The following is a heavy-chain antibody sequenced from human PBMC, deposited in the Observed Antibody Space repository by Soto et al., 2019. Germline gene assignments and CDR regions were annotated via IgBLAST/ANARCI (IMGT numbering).Heavy chain of an antibody. D-gene: IGHD3-22*01. J-gene: IGHJ5*02. CDR1: GYNFTTYW. Sequence: GESLTLSCKGSGYNFTTYWIGWVRQMPGKGLEWMGIIYPGDSNTRYSPSSQGHVTISADKSISTAYLQWSSLKASDTAMYYCARHGGGYYDSSGYYYREDWFDPWGQGTLVTVAS. CDR2: IYPGDSNT. CDR3: ARHGGGYYDSSGYYYREDWFDP. V-gene: IGHV5-51*01.